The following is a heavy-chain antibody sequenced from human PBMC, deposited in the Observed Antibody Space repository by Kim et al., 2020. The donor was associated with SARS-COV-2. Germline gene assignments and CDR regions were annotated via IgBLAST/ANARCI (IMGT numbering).Heavy chain of an antibody. D-gene: IGHD3-10*01. CDR1: GFTFSSYA. V-gene: IGHV3-23*01. J-gene: IGHJ4*02. CDR3: AKDRDIWFGEFHFDY. CDR2: ISGSGSTP. Sequence: GGSLRLSCAASGFTFSSYAMSWVRQAPGKGLEWVSGISGSGSTPYYTDSVKGRFTISRDNSKNTLNLQMNSLRAEDTAVYYCAKDRDIWFGEFHFDYWGQGTLVTVSS.